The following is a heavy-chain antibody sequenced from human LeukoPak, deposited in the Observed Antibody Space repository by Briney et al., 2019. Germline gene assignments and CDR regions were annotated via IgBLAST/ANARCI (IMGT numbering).Heavy chain of an antibody. CDR1: GFTFSSYA. J-gene: IGHJ6*02. Sequence: GSLRLSCSASGFTFSSYAMHWVRQAPGKGLEYVSAISSNGGSTYYADSVKGRFTISRDNSKNTLYLQMSSLRAEDTAVYYCARAGYHNYYGMDVWGQGTTVTVSS. CDR3: ARAGYHNYYGMDV. CDR2: ISSNGGST. D-gene: IGHD2-15*01. V-gene: IGHV3-64D*06.